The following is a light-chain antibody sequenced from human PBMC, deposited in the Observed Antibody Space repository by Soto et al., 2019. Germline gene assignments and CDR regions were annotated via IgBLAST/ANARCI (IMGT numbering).Light chain of an antibody. V-gene: IGKV3D-15*01. J-gene: IGKJ5*01. CDR1: QTVGSN. CDR3: QQDNNLPIT. CDR2: GAS. Sequence: EIVLTQSPDTLSLSPGERATLSCRASQTVGSNLAWYQQKPGQAPRLLIYGASTRASDTPARFSGSGSVTEFALTIRSLKSEDFAVYYSQQDNNLPITFGQGTRRENK.